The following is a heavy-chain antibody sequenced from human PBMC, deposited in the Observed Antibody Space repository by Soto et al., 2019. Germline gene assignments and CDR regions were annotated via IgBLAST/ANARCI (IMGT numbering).Heavy chain of an antibody. CDR1: GGTFSSYA. J-gene: IGHJ6*02. CDR2: IIPIFGTA. V-gene: IGHV1-69*13. CDR3: AIGLRGGDYYYGMDV. Sequence: SVKVSCKASGGTFSSYAISWVRQAPGQGLEWMGGIIPIFGTANYAQKFQGRVTITADESTSTAYVELSSLRSEDTAVYYCAIGLRGGDYYYGMDVGGQGTTVTVSS. D-gene: IGHD3-10*01.